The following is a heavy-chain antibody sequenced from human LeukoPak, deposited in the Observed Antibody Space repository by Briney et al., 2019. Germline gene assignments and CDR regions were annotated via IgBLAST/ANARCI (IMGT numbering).Heavy chain of an antibody. CDR3: ASRQISGLDAFDI. CDR1: GGSISSGGYY. V-gene: IGHV4-31*03. CDR2: IYYSGST. J-gene: IGHJ3*02. Sequence: PSQTLSLTCTVSGGSISSGGYYWSWIRQHQGKGLEWIGYIYYSGSTYYNPSLKSRVTISVDTSKNQFSLKLSSVTAADTAVYYCASRQISGLDAFDIWGQGTMVTVSS. D-gene: IGHD2-15*01.